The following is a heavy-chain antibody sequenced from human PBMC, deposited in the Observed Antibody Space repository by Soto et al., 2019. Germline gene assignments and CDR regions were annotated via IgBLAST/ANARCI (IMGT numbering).Heavy chain of an antibody. Sequence: EVQLLESGGGLEQPGGSLRLSCAASGFIFSSYAMSWVRQAPGKGLEWVSVISGSGGYTHYADSVKGRFSISRDNSKNTLYLHMNSVRADEKAVYYCAKGRPRAGDNNASDSSVKGSLVNVSS. CDR3: AKGRPRAGDNNASDS. J-gene: IGHJ4*02. D-gene: IGHD6-13*01. CDR2: ISGSGGYT. V-gene: IGHV3-23*01. CDR1: GFIFSSYA.